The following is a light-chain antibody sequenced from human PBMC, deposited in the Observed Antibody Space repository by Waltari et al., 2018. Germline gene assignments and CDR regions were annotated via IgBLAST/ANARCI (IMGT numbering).Light chain of an antibody. CDR2: RAS. Sequence: EIVMTQSPASLSVSPGDRVTLSCRASQSVGTSLAWYQQRPGRAPRLLVYRASTSAGDIPARFSGSGSGTDFTLSISTLQAEDFAVYYCQQYDDWPRTFGQGTKVEIK. J-gene: IGKJ1*01. CDR1: QSVGTS. CDR3: QQYDDWPRT. V-gene: IGKV3-15*01.